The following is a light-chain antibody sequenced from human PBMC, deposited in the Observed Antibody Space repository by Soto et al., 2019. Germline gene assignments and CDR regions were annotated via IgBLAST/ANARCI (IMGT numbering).Light chain of an antibody. CDR3: QQSYNTPLT. V-gene: IGKV1-39*01. J-gene: IGKJ3*01. Sequence: DIQMSQSPSTLCASVGDRVTITCRARQSISSYLNWYQQRPGKAPKFLIYAASRLESGVPPRFSGSGSGSDFTLTISSLQPEDFATYYCQQSYNTPLTFGPGTKVDIK. CDR2: AAS. CDR1: QSISSY.